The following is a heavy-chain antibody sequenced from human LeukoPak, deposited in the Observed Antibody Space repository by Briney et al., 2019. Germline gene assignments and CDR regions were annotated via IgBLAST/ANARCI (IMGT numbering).Heavy chain of an antibody. Sequence: GGSLRLSCAASGFTFRDYGMHWVRQAPGKGLEWVAFIRFDGSNKYYADSVKGRFTISRDNSKNTLYLQMNSLRAEDTAVYYCAKLGEGGYSYDYLPYYFDYWGQGTLVTVSS. CDR3: AKLGEGGYSYDYLPYYFDY. V-gene: IGHV3-30*02. J-gene: IGHJ4*02. CDR1: GFTFRDYG. CDR2: IRFDGSNK. D-gene: IGHD5-18*01.